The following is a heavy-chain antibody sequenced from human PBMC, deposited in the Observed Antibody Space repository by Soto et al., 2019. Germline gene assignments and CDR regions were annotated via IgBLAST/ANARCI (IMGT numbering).Heavy chain of an antibody. CDR1: GFTVSSNY. D-gene: IGHD6-6*01. V-gene: IGHV3-66*01. CDR2: IYSGGST. Sequence: EVQLVESGGGLVQPGGSLRLSCAASGFTVSSNYMSWVRQAPGKVLEWVSVIYSGGSTYYADSVKGRFTISRDNSKNTLYLQMNSQRAEDTAVYYCARASIAARIYYYYYMDVWGKGTTVTVSS. CDR3: ARASIAARIYYYYYMDV. J-gene: IGHJ6*03.